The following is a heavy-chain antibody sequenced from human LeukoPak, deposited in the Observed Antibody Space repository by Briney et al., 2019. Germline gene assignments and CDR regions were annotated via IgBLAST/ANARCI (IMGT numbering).Heavy chain of an antibody. D-gene: IGHD3-22*01. CDR3: ARGPIVAVRNYFDY. V-gene: IGHV1-69*02. CDR1: GDTFNSYT. J-gene: IGHJ4*02. Sequence: SVKVSCKTSGDTFNSYTISWVRQAPGQGLEWMGRIIPILGIANYAQKFQGRVTITADKSMSTAYMELSSLRSEDTAVYHCARGPIVAVRNYFDYWGQGTLVTVSS. CDR2: IIPILGIA.